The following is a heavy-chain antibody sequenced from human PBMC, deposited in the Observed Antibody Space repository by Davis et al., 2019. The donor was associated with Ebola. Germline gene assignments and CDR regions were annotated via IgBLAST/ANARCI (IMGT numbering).Heavy chain of an antibody. Sequence: GSLRLSCTVSGYSISSGYYWGWIRQPPGKGLEWIGSIYHSGSTYYNPSLKSRVTISVDTSKNQFSLKLSSVTAADTAVYYCARQAEGFDYWGQGTLVTVSS. J-gene: IGHJ4*02. V-gene: IGHV4-38-2*02. CDR2: IYHSGST. CDR1: GYSISSGYY. CDR3: ARQAEGFDY.